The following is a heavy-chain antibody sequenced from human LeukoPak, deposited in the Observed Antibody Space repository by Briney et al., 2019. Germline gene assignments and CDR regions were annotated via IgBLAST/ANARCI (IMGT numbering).Heavy chain of an antibody. CDR3: VRGYYYDSSGYWVRAFDI. CDR1: GGSFSGYY. J-gene: IGHJ3*02. D-gene: IGHD3-22*01. Sequence: SETLSLTCAVYGGSFSGYYWSWIRQPPGKGLEWVGEINHSGSTNYNPSLKSRVTISVDRSKNQFSLKLSSVTAADTAVYYCVRGYYYDSSGYWVRAFDIWGQGTMVTVSS. CDR2: INHSGST. V-gene: IGHV4-34*01.